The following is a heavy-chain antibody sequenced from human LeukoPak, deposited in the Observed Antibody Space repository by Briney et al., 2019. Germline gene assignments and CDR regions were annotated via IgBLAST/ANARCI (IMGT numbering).Heavy chain of an antibody. V-gene: IGHV1-8*03. CDR2: MNPNSGNT. Sequence: GASVKVSCKASGYTFTSYDINWVRQATGQGLEWMRWMNPNSGNTGYAQKFQGRVTITRNTSISTAYLQWSSLKASDTAMYYCARHEQESSLTMIVARGAFDIWGQGTMVTVSS. J-gene: IGHJ3*02. CDR3: ARHEQESSLTMIVARGAFDI. D-gene: IGHD3-22*01. CDR1: GYTFTSYD.